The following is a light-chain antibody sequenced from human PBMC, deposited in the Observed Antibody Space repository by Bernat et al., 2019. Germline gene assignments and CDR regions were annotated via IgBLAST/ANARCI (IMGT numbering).Light chain of an antibody. CDR2: KAS. CDR1: QTISSW. CDR3: QQYNSYSPT. Sequence: DIQMTQSPSTLSASVGDRVTITCRASQTISSWLARYQQRPGKAPNLLIHKASSLQSGVPSRFSGSGSGTEFTLTISSLQPDDSATYYCQQYNSYSPTFGQGTKVEIK. V-gene: IGKV1-5*03. J-gene: IGKJ1*01.